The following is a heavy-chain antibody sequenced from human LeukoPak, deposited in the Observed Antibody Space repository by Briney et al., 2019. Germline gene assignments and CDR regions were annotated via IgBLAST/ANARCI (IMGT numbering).Heavy chain of an antibody. CDR3: ARVTPTDYGDYTNWFDP. Sequence: TSETLSLTCTVSGGSTSSYYWSWIRQPPGKGLEWIGYIYYSGSTNYNPSLKSRVTISVDTSKNQFSLKLSSVTAADTAVYYCARVTPTDYGDYTNWFDPWGQGTLVTVSS. CDR2: IYYSGST. D-gene: IGHD4-17*01. J-gene: IGHJ5*02. V-gene: IGHV4-59*01. CDR1: GGSTSSYY.